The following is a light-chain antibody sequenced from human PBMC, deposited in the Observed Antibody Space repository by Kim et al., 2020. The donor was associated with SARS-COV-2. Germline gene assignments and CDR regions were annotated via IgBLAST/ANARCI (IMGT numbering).Light chain of an antibody. CDR1: KLGDKY. CDR2: QDN. Sequence: SYELTQPPSVSVSPGQTASITCSGDKLGDKYACWYQQKPGQSPVLVIYQDNKRPSGIPERFSGSNSGNTATLTISGTQAMDEADYYCQAWDSSTVVFGGGTHLTVL. V-gene: IGLV3-1*01. J-gene: IGLJ3*02. CDR3: QAWDSSTVV.